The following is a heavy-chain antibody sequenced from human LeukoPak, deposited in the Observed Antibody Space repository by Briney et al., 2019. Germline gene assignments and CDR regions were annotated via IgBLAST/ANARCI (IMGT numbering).Heavy chain of an antibody. CDR3: ARGLILVVQGAIDY. V-gene: IGHV3-23*01. J-gene: IGHJ4*02. D-gene: IGHD2-2*02. Sequence: GGSLRLSCAASGFTFSSYSMNWVRQAPGKGLEWVSAISGSGGSTYYADSVKGRFTISRDNSKNTVYLQMNSLRAEDTAVYYCARGLILVVQGAIDYWGQGVLVTVSS. CDR1: GFTFSSYS. CDR2: ISGSGGST.